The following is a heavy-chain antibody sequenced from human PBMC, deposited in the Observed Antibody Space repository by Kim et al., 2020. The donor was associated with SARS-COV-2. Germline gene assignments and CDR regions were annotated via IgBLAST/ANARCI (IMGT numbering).Heavy chain of an antibody. CDR3: ARGPGGSYPPVYFDY. D-gene: IGHD3-16*02. Sequence: GGSLRLSCAASGFTFSSYAMHWVRQAPGKGLEWVAVISYDGSNKYYADSVKGRFTISRDNSKNTLYLQMNSLRAEDTAVYYCARGPGGSYPPVYFDYWG. CDR1: GFTFSSYA. J-gene: IGHJ4*01. V-gene: IGHV3-30*04. CDR2: ISYDGSNK.